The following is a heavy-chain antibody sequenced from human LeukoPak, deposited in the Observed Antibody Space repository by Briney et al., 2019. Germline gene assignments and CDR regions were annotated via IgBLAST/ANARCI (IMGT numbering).Heavy chain of an antibody. D-gene: IGHD2-2*02. CDR2: ISGSGGST. J-gene: IGHJ6*04. Sequence: PGGSLRLSCAASGFTFSSYAMSWVRQAPGKGLEGVSAISGSGGSTYYADSVKGQFTISRDNSKNTLYLQMNSLRAENTAVYYCAKDRDIVVVPAAISGSVDVWGKGTTVTVSS. CDR1: GFTFSSYA. V-gene: IGHV3-23*01. CDR3: AKDRDIVVVPAAISGSVDV.